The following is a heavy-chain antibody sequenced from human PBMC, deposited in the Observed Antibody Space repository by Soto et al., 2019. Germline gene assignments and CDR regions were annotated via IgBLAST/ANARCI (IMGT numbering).Heavy chain of an antibody. J-gene: IGHJ6*02. CDR3: ARIYSSSWYEYYYYGMDV. V-gene: IGHV4-4*02. CDR1: GGSISSSNW. CDR2: IYHSGST. Sequence: QVQLQESGPGLVKPSGTLSLTCAVSGGSISSSNWWSWVRQPPGKGLEWIGEIYHSGSTNNNPSLKSGVTISVDKSKNQFSLKLGSVTAADTAVYYCARIYSSSWYEYYYYGMDVWGQGTTVTVSS. D-gene: IGHD6-13*01.